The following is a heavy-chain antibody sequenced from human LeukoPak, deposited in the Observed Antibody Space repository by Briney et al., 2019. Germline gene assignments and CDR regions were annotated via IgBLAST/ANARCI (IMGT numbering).Heavy chain of an antibody. V-gene: IGHV3-23*01. CDR1: GFTFSSYA. CDR3: ATKTSYGDRYFDY. Sequence: GGSLGLSCAASGFTFSSYAMSWIRQAPGKGLEWLSAISATTGTTFYADSVKGRFTISRDNSKNALYLQMNNLRAEDTAVYYCATKTSYGDRYFDYWGQGTLVTVSS. CDR2: ISATTGTT. D-gene: IGHD4-17*01. J-gene: IGHJ4*02.